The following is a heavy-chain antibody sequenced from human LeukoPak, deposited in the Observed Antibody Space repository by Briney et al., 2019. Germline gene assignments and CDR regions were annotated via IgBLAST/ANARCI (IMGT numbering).Heavy chain of an antibody. V-gene: IGHV3-23*01. CDR2: ISGSGGST. D-gene: IGHD2-2*03. CDR1: GFTFSSYA. CDR3: AKGDGLDYYYYYYMDV. J-gene: IGHJ6*03. Sequence: PGGSLRLSCAASGFTFSSYAMSWVRQAPGKGLEWVSAISGSGGSTYYADSVKGRFTISRDNSKNTLYLQMNSLRAEDTAVYYCAKGDGLDYYYYYYMDVWGKGTTVTVSS.